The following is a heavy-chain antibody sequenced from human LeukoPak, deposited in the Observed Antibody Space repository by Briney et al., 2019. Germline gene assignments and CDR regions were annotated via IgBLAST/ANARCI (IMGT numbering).Heavy chain of an antibody. CDR1: GYTFYGYG. CDR2: ISAYNGNT. D-gene: IGHD5-12*01. V-gene: IGHV1-18*01. J-gene: IGHJ4*02. Sequence: ASVKVSCKASGYTFYGYGVSWVRQAPGQGLEWMGWISAYNGNTNCAQKLQGRVTMTTDTSTSTVYMELRSLRSDDTAVYYCARGRGMVVATAFDYWGQGSLVTVSS. CDR3: ARGRGMVVATAFDY.